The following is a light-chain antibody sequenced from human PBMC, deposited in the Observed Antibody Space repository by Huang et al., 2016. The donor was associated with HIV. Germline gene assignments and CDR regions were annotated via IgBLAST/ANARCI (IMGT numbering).Light chain of an antibody. CDR1: QSVLFSSSNKNY. J-gene: IGKJ1*01. CDR2: WAS. Sequence: DIVLTQSPDTLAASLGERATINCKSSQSVLFSSSNKNYLTWYQQKPGQPPKALIYWASTRESGVPDRFSGSGSGTDFTLTISGLQAEDVALYYCQQYYSTPTFGQGTRVEI. V-gene: IGKV4-1*01. CDR3: QQYYSTPT.